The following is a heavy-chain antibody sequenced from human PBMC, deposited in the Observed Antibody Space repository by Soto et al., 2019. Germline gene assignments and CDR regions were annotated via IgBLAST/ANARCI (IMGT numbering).Heavy chain of an antibody. J-gene: IGHJ4*02. CDR1: GYTFVGYG. D-gene: IGHD6-19*01. CDR3: GREIEVAGTVAFGY. Sequence: ASVKVSCKASGYTFVGYGISWVRQAPGQGLEWMGWISAYCGTSHFAQNVQGRVTLTRDTSTSTVYMEMRRLRLDDTAMYYCGREIEVAGTVAFGYWGQGTLVTVSS. V-gene: IGHV1-18*01. CDR2: ISAYCGTS.